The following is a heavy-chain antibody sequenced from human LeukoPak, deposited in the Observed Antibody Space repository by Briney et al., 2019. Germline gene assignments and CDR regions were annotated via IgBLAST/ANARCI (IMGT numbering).Heavy chain of an antibody. CDR2: ISGSGGST. V-gene: IGHV3-23*01. CDR1: GFTFSSYA. J-gene: IGHJ3*02. Sequence: PGGSLRLSCAASGFTFSSYAMSWVRQAPGKGLEWVPAISGSGGSTYYADSVKGRFTISRDNSKNTLYLQMNSLRAEDTAVYYCAKDYYDYTGAFDIWGQGTMVTVSS. CDR3: AKDYYDYTGAFDI. D-gene: IGHD3-22*01.